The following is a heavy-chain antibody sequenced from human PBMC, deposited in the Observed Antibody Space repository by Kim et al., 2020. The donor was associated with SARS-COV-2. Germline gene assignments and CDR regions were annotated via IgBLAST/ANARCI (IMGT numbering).Heavy chain of an antibody. CDR2: FDPEDGET. Sequence: ASVKVSCQVSGYTLTELSMHWVRQAPGKGLEWMGGFDPEDGETIYAQKFQGRVTMTEDTSTDTAYMELSSLRSEDTAVYYCASRPSMVRGVPNGETYGMDVWGQGTTVTVSS. CDR3: ASRPSMVRGVPNGETYGMDV. V-gene: IGHV1-24*01. D-gene: IGHD3-10*01. J-gene: IGHJ6*02. CDR1: GYTLTELS.